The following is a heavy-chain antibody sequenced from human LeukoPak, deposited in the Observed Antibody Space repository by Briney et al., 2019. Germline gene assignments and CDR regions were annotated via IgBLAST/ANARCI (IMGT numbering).Heavy chain of an antibody. J-gene: IGHJ2*01. CDR1: GGSFSGYY. Sequence: SETLSLTCAVYGGSFSGYYWSWIRQSPGKGLEWIGEINHSGSTNYNPSLKSRVTISVDTSKNQFSLRLSSVTAADTAVYYCARRRQYDSSLFWNFDLWGRGTLVTVSS. V-gene: IGHV4-34*01. D-gene: IGHD6-6*01. CDR2: INHSGST. CDR3: ARRRQYDSSLFWNFDL.